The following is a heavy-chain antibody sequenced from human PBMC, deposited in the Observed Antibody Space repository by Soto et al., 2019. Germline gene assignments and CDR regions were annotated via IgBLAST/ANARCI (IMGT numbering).Heavy chain of an antibody. Sequence: QVQLVQSGAEVKKPGSSVKVSCKASGGTFSSYTISWVRQAPGQGLEWMGRIIPILGIANYAQKFQGRVTITADKSTSTAYMELSSLRSEDTAVYYCASILAYCGGDCYRWGQGTLVTVSS. J-gene: IGHJ5*02. CDR1: GGTFSSYT. CDR2: IIPILGIA. CDR3: ASILAYCGGDCYR. V-gene: IGHV1-69*02. D-gene: IGHD2-21*02.